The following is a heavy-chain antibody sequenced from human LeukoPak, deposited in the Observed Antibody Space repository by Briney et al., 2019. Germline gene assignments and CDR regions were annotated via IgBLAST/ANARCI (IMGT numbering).Heavy chain of an antibody. Sequence: SETLSLTCAVYGGSFSGYYWSWIRQPPGKGLEWIGEINHSGSTNYNPSLKSRVTISVDTSKNQFSLKLSSVTAADTAVYYCASGGDYYDSSGPWVYWGQGTLVTASS. CDR1: GGSFSGYY. CDR2: INHSGST. D-gene: IGHD3-22*01. CDR3: ASGGDYYDSSGPWVY. V-gene: IGHV4-34*01. J-gene: IGHJ4*02.